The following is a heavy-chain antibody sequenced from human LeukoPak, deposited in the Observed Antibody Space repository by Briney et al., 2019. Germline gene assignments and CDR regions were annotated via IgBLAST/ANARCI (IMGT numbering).Heavy chain of an antibody. CDR1: GGSISGYY. D-gene: IGHD4-23*01. Sequence: SETLSLTCTVSGGSISGYYWSWIRQPPGKGLEWIGEINHSGSTNYNPSLKSRVTISVDTSKNQFSLKLSSVTAADTAVYYCARLSGLGNRDYWGQGTLVTVSS. CDR2: INHSGST. CDR3: ARLSGLGNRDY. V-gene: IGHV4-34*01. J-gene: IGHJ4*02.